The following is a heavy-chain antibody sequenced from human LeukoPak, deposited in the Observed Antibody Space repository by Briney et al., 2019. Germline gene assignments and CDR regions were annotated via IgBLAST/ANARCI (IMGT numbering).Heavy chain of an antibody. CDR3: ARGINVGATSY. D-gene: IGHD1-26*01. CDR1: GGSISTYY. J-gene: IGHJ4*02. CDR2: VQYSGNT. Sequence: TSETLSLTCTVSGGSISTYYWSWVRQSPGKGLEWIGCVQYSGNTKYNPLFKSRVTISVDTSKDQFSLRLSSVTTADTAMYSCARGINVGATSYWGQGTLVTVSA. V-gene: IGHV4-59*01.